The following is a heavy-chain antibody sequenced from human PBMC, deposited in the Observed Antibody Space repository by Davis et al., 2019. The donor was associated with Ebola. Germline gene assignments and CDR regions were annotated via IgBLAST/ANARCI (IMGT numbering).Heavy chain of an antibody. D-gene: IGHD6-13*01. CDR1: GYTFDNHW. V-gene: IGHV5-51*01. Sequence: GESLKISCKGSGYTFDNHWIVWVRQMPGKGLEWMGIIYPGDSDTKYSPSFQGQVSISADKSISTAYLQWSSLKASDTAMYYCTRQVAAAGYFDYWGQGPRSPSPQ. J-gene: IGHJ4*03. CDR3: TRQVAAAGYFDY. CDR2: IYPGDSDT.